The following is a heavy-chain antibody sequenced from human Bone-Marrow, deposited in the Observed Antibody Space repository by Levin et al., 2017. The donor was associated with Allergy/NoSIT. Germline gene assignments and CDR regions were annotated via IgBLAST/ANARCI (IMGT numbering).Heavy chain of an antibody. V-gene: IGHV3-11*01. CDR2: ISSDGTDI. D-gene: IGHD3-16*02. J-gene: IGHJ6*03. Sequence: GGSLRLSCAASGFASSDYFMSWIRQAPGKGLEWISYISSDGTDIYYADSVKGRFTISRDNARNSLFLHMSSLRAEDTAVYYCARDIDYYYYMDVWGKGTTVTVSS. CDR3: ARDIDYYYYMDV. CDR1: GFASSDYF.